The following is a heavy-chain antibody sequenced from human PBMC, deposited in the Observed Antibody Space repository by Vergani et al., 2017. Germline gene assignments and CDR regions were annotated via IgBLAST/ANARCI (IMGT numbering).Heavy chain of an antibody. J-gene: IGHJ6*03. V-gene: IGHV3-23*01. CDR2: ISGSGGST. CDR3: AKGNYGEPHYYYYMDV. CDR1: GFTFSSYA. Sequence: EVQLLESGGGLVQPGGSLRLSCAASGFTFSSYAMSWVRQAPGKGLEWVSAISGSGGSTYYADSVKGRFTISRDNSKNTLYLQMHSLRAEDTAVYYCAKGNYGEPHYYYYMDVWGKGTTVTVSS. D-gene: IGHD4-17*01.